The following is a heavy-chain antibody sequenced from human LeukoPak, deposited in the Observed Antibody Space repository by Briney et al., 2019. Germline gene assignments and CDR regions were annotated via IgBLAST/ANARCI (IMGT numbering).Heavy chain of an antibody. CDR1: GVSISRYY. CDR3: ARGSTVWQGGWCDP. D-gene: IGHD2-2*01. J-gene: IGHJ5*02. CDR2: IYTSGST. Sequence: PSETLSLTCTVSGVSISRYYWSWLRQPAGKGLEWIGSIYTSGSTNYNPPLKTRVTMSVDTSKIQFSLKLSSVTAADTAVYYCARGSTVWQGGWCDPWGQGTLVTVSS. V-gene: IGHV4-4*07.